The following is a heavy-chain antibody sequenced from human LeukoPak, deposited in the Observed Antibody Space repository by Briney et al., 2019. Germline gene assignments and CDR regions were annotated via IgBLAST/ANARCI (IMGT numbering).Heavy chain of an antibody. V-gene: IGHV6-1*01. J-gene: IGHJ5*01. CDR3: ARGTAAAGFDS. D-gene: IGHD6-13*01. CDR1: GDSVSSNTVA. CDR2: TLYRSKWYN. Sequence: SQTLSLTCAISGDSVSSNTVAWNWIRQSPSRGLEWLGRTLYRSKWYNNSAVSVTGRITISPDTSKNQFSLQLSSVTPEDTAVYYCARGTAAAGFDSWGQGAQVTVSS.